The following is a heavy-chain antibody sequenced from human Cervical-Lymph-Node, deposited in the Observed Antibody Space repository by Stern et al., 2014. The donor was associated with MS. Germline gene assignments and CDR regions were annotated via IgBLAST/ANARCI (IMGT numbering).Heavy chain of an antibody. CDR3: ARGLVVSSSLWFDP. CDR1: GYTFINYD. D-gene: IGHD6-6*01. CDR2: MNPNIGNT. Sequence: QVQLVDSGAEVKKPGASVKVSCKASGYTFINYDINWVRQAPGRGLEWIGWMNPNIGNTGYAQEFQGRVTMTTNTSISTVYMELSSLTSDDTAVYYCARGLVVSSSLWFDPWGQGTLVTVSS. J-gene: IGHJ5*02. V-gene: IGHV1-8*01.